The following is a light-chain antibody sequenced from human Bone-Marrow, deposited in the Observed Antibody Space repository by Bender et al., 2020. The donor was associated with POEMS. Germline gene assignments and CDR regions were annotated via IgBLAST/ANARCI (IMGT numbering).Light chain of an antibody. CDR1: NIETKS. CDR3: SSYVSSITS. Sequence: SYMLTQPPSVSVAPGQTARIPCGRNNIETKSVQWYQQRRGQAPVLVVYDNGDRPSGVSDRFSGSKSGNTASLTISGLQTEDEADYYCSSYVSSITSFGGGTKLTVL. V-gene: IGLV3-21*02. J-gene: IGLJ2*01. CDR2: DNG.